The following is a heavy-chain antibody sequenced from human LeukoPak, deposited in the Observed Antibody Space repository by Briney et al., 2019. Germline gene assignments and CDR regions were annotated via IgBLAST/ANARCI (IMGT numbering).Heavy chain of an antibody. J-gene: IGHJ6*02. D-gene: IGHD6-13*01. CDR2: TYYRSKWYN. Sequence: SQTLSLTCAISGDSVSSNSAAWNWIRQSPSRGLEWLGRTYYRSKWYNDYAVSVKSRATINPDTSKNQFSLHLNSVTPEDTAVYYCARENVPHGKEGIAAAGLYYYYGMDVWGQGTTVTVSS. CDR3: ARENVPHGKEGIAAAGLYYYYGMDV. V-gene: IGHV6-1*01. CDR1: GDSVSSNSAA.